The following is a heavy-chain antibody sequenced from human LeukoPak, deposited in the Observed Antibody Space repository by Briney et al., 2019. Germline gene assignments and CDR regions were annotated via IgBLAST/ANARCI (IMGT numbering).Heavy chain of an antibody. Sequence: GESLKISCEGSGYSFTSHWIAWVRQMPEKGLEWMGLIYPADSNTIYSPSFQGHVTISADKSISTAYLQWSSLKASDTAMYYCARHDSSSWYVWLVDYWGQGTLVTVSS. CDR2: IYPADSNT. D-gene: IGHD6-13*01. CDR1: GYSFTSHW. V-gene: IGHV5-51*01. CDR3: ARHDSSSWYVWLVDY. J-gene: IGHJ4*02.